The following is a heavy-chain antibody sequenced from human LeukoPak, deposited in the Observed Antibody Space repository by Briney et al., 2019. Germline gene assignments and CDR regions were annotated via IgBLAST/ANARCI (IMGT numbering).Heavy chain of an antibody. V-gene: IGHV3-20*04. CDR2: INWNGGST. D-gene: IGHD6-13*01. J-gene: IGHJ6*02. CDR1: GFTFDDYG. Sequence: GGSLRLSCAASGFTFDDYGMSWVRQAPGKGLEWVSGINWNGGSTGYADSVKGRFTISRDNAKNTLFLQVNSLRAEDTAVYYCAKATLRGSSSWYYHGMDVWGQGTTVTVSS. CDR3: AKATLRGSSSWYYHGMDV.